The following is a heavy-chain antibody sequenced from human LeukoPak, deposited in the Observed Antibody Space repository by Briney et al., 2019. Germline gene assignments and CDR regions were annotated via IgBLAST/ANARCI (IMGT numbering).Heavy chain of an antibody. J-gene: IGHJ4*02. V-gene: IGHV3-21*04. CDR3: AKDSTDSGSYLLDY. D-gene: IGHD1-26*01. CDR1: GFTFSSYS. Sequence: GGSLRLSCAASGFTFSSYSMNWVRQAPGKGLEWVSSISSSSSYIYYADSVKGRFTISRDNAKNSLYLQMNSLRAEDMALYYCAKDSTDSGSYLLDYWGQGTLVTVSS. CDR2: ISSSSSYI.